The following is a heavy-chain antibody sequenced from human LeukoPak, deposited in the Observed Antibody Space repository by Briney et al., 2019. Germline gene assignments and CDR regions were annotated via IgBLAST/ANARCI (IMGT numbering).Heavy chain of an antibody. Sequence: ASVKVSCKASGGTFSSYAISWVRQAPGQGLEWMGIINPSGGSTSYAQKFQGRVTMTRDMSTSIVYMELSSLRSEDTAVYYCARELAYCGGDCYSGKTGFDYWGQGTLVTVSS. CDR2: INPSGGST. CDR3: ARELAYCGGDCYSGKTGFDY. V-gene: IGHV1-46*01. J-gene: IGHJ4*02. CDR1: GGTFSSYA. D-gene: IGHD2-21*02.